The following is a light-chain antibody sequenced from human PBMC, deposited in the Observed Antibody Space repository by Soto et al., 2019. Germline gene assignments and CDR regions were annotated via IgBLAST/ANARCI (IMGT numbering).Light chain of an antibody. J-gene: IGLJ3*02. CDR1: SSNIGSNT. V-gene: IGLV1-44*01. Sequence: QAVLTQPTSASGTPGQRVTISCSGSSSNIGSNTVNWYQQLPGTAPKLLIYSNNQRPSGVPDRFSGSKSGTSASLAISGLQSEDEADYYCAAWDDSLNAWVFDGGTKVTVL. CDR2: SNN. CDR3: AAWDDSLNAWV.